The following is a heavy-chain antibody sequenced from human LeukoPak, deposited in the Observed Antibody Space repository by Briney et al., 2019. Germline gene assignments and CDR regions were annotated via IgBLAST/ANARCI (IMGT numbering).Heavy chain of an antibody. CDR2: MNPNSGNT. CDR1: GYTFTSYG. Sequence: ASVKVSCKASGYTFTSYGISWVRQAPGQGLEWMGWMNPNSGNTGYAQKFQGRVTITRNTSISTAYMELSSLRSEDTAVYYCARGRFIYDILTGYYSSGAFDIWGQGTMVTVSS. V-gene: IGHV1-8*03. CDR3: ARGRFIYDILTGYYSSGAFDI. D-gene: IGHD3-9*01. J-gene: IGHJ3*02.